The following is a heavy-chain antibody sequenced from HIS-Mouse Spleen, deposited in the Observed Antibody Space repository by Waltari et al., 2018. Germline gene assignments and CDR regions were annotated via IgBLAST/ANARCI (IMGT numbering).Heavy chain of an antibody. V-gene: IGHV4-39*01. CDR1: GGSISSSSYY. CDR2: IYYSGST. J-gene: IGHJ4*02. Sequence: QLQLQESSPGLVKPSETLSLTCTVSGGSISSSSYYWGWLRQPPGKGLEWIGSIYYSGSTYYNPSLKSRVTISVDTSKNQFSLKLSSVTAADTAVYYCARQWELLDYWGQGTLVTVSS. CDR3: ARQWELLDY. D-gene: IGHD1-26*01.